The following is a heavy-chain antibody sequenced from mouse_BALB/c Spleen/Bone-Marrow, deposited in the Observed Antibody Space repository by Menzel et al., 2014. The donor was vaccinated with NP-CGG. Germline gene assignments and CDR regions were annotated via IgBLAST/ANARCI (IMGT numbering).Heavy chain of an antibody. V-gene: IGHV2-5-1*01. J-gene: IGHJ4*01. CDR1: GFSLTSYG. CDR3: AKNGYYAMDY. Sequence: QVQLQQSGPSLVQPSPSLSITCTVSGFSLTSYGVHWVRQSPGKGLEWLGVIWRGGSTDYNAAFMSRLSITKDDSKSQVFFKMNSLQADDTAIYYCAKNGYYAMDYWGQGTSVTVSS. CDR2: IWRGGST.